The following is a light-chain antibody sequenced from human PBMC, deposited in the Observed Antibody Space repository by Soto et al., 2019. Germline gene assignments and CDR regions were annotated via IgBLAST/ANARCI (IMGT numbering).Light chain of an antibody. V-gene: IGLV2-14*01. CDR2: EVS. CDR3: HSYTSSSTLWG. CDR1: SSDVGGYNY. J-gene: IGLJ3*02. Sequence: QSVLTQPASVSGSPGQSITISCTGTSSDVGGYNYVSWYQQHPGKAPKLMIYEVSTRPTGVSNRCSGSKSGNTASLTISGLQVEDEAEYYSHSYTSSSTLWGFGGGAKRTVL.